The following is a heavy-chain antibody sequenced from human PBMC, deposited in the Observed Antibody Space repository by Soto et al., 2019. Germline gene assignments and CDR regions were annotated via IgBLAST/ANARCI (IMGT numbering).Heavy chain of an antibody. CDR2: IIPIFGTA. CDR3: ARGHERITIFGVVIIPPYYYYYYGMDV. CDR1: GGTFSSYA. Sequence: ASVKVSCKASGGTFSSYAISWVRQAPGQGLEWMGGIIPIFGTANYAQKFQGRVTITADESTSTAYMELSSLRSEDTAVYYCARGHERITIFGVVIIPPYYYYYYGMDVWGQGTTVTVSS. J-gene: IGHJ6*02. D-gene: IGHD3-3*01. V-gene: IGHV1-69*13.